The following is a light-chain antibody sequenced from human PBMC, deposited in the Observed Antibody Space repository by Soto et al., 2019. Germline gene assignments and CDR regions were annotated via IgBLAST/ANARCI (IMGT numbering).Light chain of an antibody. J-gene: IGKJ4*01. Sequence: EIVLTQSPGTLSLSPGERATLSCRASQSVSSSLAWYQQKPGQAPRLLIYGASSRATGIADRFSGSGSGTDFTLTISRLEPEDFAVYYWQQYGSSTLTFGGGTKVEIK. CDR3: QQYGSSTLT. V-gene: IGKV3-20*01. CDR1: QSVSSS. CDR2: GAS.